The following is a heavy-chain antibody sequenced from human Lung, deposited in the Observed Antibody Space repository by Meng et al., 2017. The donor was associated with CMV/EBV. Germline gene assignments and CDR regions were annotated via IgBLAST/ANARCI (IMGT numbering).Heavy chain of an antibody. CDR1: GYTFTSYD. CDR3: ARGLVSSGRWKYYFYGMDV. J-gene: IGHJ6*02. V-gene: IGHV1-8*03. D-gene: IGHD6-19*01. CDR2: MNPNSGNT. Sequence: ASXXVSXKASGYTFTSYDINWVRQATGQGLEWMGWMNPNSGNTGYAQKFQGRVTITRNTSISTAYMELSSLRSEDTAVYYCARGLVSSGRWKYYFYGMDVWXQGTTVTVSS.